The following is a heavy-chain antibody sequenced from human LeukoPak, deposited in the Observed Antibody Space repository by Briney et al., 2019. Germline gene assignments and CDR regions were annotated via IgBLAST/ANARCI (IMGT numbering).Heavy chain of an antibody. J-gene: IGHJ3*02. Sequence: PSETLSLTCTVSGGSISSYYWSWIRQPPGKGLEWIGYIYYSGSTNYNPSLKSRVTISVDTSKNQFSLKLSSVTAADTAVYYCARERQQLAHNDAFDIWGQGTMVTVSS. CDR3: ARERQQLAHNDAFDI. V-gene: IGHV4-59*01. CDR2: IYYSGST. CDR1: GGSISSYY. D-gene: IGHD6-13*01.